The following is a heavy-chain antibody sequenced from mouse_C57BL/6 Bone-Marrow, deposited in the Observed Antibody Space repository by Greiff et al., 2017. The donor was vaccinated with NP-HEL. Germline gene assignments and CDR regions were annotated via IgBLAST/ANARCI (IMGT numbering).Heavy chain of an antibody. CDR2: IYPRDGST. CDR3: ARGDYDGGCYFDY. D-gene: IGHD2-4*01. Sequence: VKLVESDAELVKPGASVKISCKVSGYTFTDHTIHWMKQRPEQGLEWIGYIYPRDGSTKYNEKFKGKATLTADKSSSTAYMQLNSLTSEDSAVYFCARGDYDGGCYFDYWGQGTTLTVSS. CDR1: GYTFTDHT. J-gene: IGHJ2*01. V-gene: IGHV1-78*01.